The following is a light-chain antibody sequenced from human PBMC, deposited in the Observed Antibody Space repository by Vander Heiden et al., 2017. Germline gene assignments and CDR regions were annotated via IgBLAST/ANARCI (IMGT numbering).Light chain of an antibody. J-gene: IGLJ1*01. CDR1: SSDVGSYKF. CDR3: SSHTSDNTIV. Sequence: QSALTQPASVSGSPGQAIIISCIGTSSDVGSYKFVSWFQQHPGKAPKLLIYDASVRPSGVSSRFSGSKSANTASLTISGLQAEDEADYYCSSHTSDNTIVFGMGTKVT. V-gene: IGLV2-14*01. CDR2: DAS.